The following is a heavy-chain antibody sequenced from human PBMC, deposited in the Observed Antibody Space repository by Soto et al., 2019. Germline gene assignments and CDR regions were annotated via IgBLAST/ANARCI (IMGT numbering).Heavy chain of an antibody. D-gene: IGHD6-13*01. CDR3: ARGWQQLVRVWFDP. CDR1: GGSFSCYY. J-gene: IGHJ5*02. CDR2: INHSGST. V-gene: IGHV4-34*01. Sequence: SETLSLTFAVYGGSFSCYYWSWIRHPPGKGLEWIGEINHSGSTNYNPSLKRRVTISVDTSKNQFSLKLSSVTAADTAVYYCARGWQQLVRVWFDPWGQGTLVTVSS.